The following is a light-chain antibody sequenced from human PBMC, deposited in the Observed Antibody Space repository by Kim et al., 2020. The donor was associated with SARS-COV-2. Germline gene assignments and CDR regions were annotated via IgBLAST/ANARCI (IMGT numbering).Light chain of an antibody. CDR1: QTISRW. V-gene: IGKV1-5*03. Sequence: DIQMTQSPSTLSAFVGDRVTITCRANQTISRWLAWYQQRPGKALKLLIYTASTLESGVPSRFSGSGSGTEFTLTISSLQPDDFATYYCQQYNDFPLTFGGGTKLEI. CDR2: TAS. J-gene: IGKJ4*01. CDR3: QQYNDFPLT.